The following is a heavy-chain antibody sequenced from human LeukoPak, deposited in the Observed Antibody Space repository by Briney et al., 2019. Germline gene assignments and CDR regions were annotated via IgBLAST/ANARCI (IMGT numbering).Heavy chain of an antibody. V-gene: IGHV4-34*01. D-gene: IGHD3-9*01. J-gene: IGHJ4*02. CDR1: GGSFSGYY. CDR3: ARHALYYDILTGYSHTYYFDY. CDR2: INHSGST. Sequence: SETLSLTCAVYGGSFSGYYWSWIRQPPGKGLEWIGEINHSGSTNYNPALKSRVTISVDTSKNQFSLKLSSVTAADTAVYYCARHALYYDILTGYSHTYYFDYWGQGTLVTVSS.